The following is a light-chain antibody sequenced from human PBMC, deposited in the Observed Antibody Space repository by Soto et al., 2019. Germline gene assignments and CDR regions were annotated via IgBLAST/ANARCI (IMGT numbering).Light chain of an antibody. CDR3: CSHAGSSTHYV. CDR1: SSDVGNYNF. Sequence: QSALTQPASVSGSPGQSITISCTGTSSDVGNYNFVSWYQEHPGKAPKLIIFEVNKRPSGVSNRFSGSKSGSTASLTISGLQAEDEADYYCCSHAGSSTHYVFGSGTKLTVL. CDR2: EVN. J-gene: IGLJ1*01. V-gene: IGLV2-23*02.